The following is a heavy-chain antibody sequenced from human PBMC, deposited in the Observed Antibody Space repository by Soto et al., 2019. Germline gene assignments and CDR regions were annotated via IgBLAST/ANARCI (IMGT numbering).Heavy chain of an antibody. Sequence: QLQLQESGPGLVKPSETLSLTCTVSGGSISSSSYYWGWIRQPPGKGLEWIGSIYYSGSTHYNPSLKRRVTISVDPSKTQFSPKLSSVTAADPAVYYCASAKLAFYNGFDPWGQGTQVTVSS. CDR2: IYYSGST. CDR3: ASAKLAFYNGFDP. D-gene: IGHD3-3*02. J-gene: IGHJ5*02. CDR1: GGSISSSSYY. V-gene: IGHV4-39*01.